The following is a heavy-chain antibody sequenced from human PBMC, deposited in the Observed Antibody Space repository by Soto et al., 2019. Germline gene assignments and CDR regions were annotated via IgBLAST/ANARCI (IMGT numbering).Heavy chain of an antibody. CDR2: IYHSGTT. CDR1: GDSITSIYH. Sequence: SETLSLTCAVSGDSITSIYHWAWIRQPPGRGLERVASIYHSGTTYYNPSPKSRVTISVDTSKNHFSLNLRSVTAADTAVYYCVRDYLLTGFDPWGQGALVTVSS. J-gene: IGHJ5*02. D-gene: IGHD3-9*01. CDR3: VRDYLLTGFDP. V-gene: IGHV4-38-2*02.